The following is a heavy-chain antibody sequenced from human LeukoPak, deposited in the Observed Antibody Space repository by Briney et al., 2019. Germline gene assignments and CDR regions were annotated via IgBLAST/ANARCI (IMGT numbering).Heavy chain of an antibody. CDR2: IFYSGST. Sequence: SETLSLICTVSVGSINTYYWSWIRQPPGKGLEWIGNIFYSGSTSYNSSLESRVTISIDTSKKYFSLRLNSVAAADTAEYYCAWSLLASHYYFGMDVWGQGTTVTVSS. V-gene: IGHV4-59*01. CDR1: VGSINTYY. D-gene: IGHD3-3*02. CDR3: AWSLLASHYYFGMDV. J-gene: IGHJ6*02.